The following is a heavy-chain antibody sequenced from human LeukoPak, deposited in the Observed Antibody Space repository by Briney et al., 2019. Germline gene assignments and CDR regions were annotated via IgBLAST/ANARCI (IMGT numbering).Heavy chain of an antibody. J-gene: IGHJ6*03. CDR1: GFTFSSYA. V-gene: IGHV3-53*01. D-gene: IGHD4-11*01. CDR3: ARGMTTHYYYYMDV. Sequence: GGSLRLSCAASGFTFSSYAMSWVRQAPGKGLEWVSVIYSGGSTYYADSVKGRFTISRDNSKNTLYLQMNSLRAEDTAVYYCARGMTTHYYYYMDVWGKGTTVTVSS. CDR2: IYSGGST.